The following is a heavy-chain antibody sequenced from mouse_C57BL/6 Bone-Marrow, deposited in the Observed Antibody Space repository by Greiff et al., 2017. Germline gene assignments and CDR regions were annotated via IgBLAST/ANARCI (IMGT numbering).Heavy chain of an antibody. V-gene: IGHV1-62-2*01. J-gene: IGHJ2*01. Sequence: QVQLQQSGAELVKPGASVKLSCKASGYTFTEYTIHWVKQRSGQGLEWIGWFYPGSGSIKYNEKFKDKATLTADKSSSTAYLALSRLTSEDTAVYFCARHEASYYYGSSPYFDYWGQGTPLTVSS. CDR2: FYPGSGSI. CDR3: ARHEASYYYGSSPYFDY. CDR1: GYTFTEYT. D-gene: IGHD1-1*01.